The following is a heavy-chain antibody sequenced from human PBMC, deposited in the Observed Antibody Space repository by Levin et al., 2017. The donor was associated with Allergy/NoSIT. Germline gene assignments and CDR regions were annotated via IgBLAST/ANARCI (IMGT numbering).Heavy chain of an antibody. V-gene: IGHV4-4*07. J-gene: IGHJ6*02. CDR2: VSASGSN. D-gene: IGHD2/OR15-2a*01. Sequence: SETLSLTCTVSDVYISSFFWSWFRLPAGKGLEWIGRVSASGSNKYNPSLKSRVTMSVDTSKNQFSLELTSVTAADTAVYYCAREGRNYYDGVDLWGQGTTVTVSS. CDR1: DVYISSFF. CDR3: AREGRNYYDGVDL.